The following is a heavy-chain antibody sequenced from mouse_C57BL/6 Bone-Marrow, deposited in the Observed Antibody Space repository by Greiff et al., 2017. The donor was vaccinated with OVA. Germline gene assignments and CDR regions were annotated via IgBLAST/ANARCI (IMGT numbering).Heavy chain of an antibody. CDR3: ARRDSNYLYWYFDV. Sequence: VQVVESGAELVRPGTSVKMSCKASGYTFTNYWIGWAKQRPGHGLEWIGDIYPGGGYTNYNEKFKGKATLTADKSSSTAYMQFSSLTSEDSAIYYCARRDSNYLYWYFDVWGTGTTVTVSS. J-gene: IGHJ1*03. CDR2: IYPGGGYT. CDR1: GYTFTNYW. V-gene: IGHV1-63*01. D-gene: IGHD2-5*01.